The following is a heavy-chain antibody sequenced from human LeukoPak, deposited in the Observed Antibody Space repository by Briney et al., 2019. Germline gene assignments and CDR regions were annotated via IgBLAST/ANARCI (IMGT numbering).Heavy chain of an antibody. CDR1: GFTFSSYG. CDR2: IRYDGSNK. J-gene: IGHJ3*02. D-gene: IGHD5-18*01. Sequence: PGGSLRLSXAASGFTFSSYGMHWVRQAQGKGLEWVAFIRYDGSNKYYADSVKGRFTISRDNSKNTLYLQMNSLRAEDTAVYYCAKGDTAMVRRAFDIWGQGTMVTVSS. V-gene: IGHV3-30*02. CDR3: AKGDTAMVRRAFDI.